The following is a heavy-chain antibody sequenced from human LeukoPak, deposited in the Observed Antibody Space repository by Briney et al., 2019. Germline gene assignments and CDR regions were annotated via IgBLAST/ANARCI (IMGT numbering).Heavy chain of an antibody. Sequence: SETLSLTCAVYGGSFSGYYWSWIRQPPGKGVEWIGEINHSGSTNYNPSLKSRVTISVDTSKNQFSLKLSSVTAADTAVYSCARGPPGVYTYYYYYYMDVWGKGTTVTASS. CDR3: ARGPPGVYTYYYYYYMDV. CDR2: INHSGST. CDR1: GGSFSGYY. D-gene: IGHD2-8*01. J-gene: IGHJ6*03. V-gene: IGHV4-34*01.